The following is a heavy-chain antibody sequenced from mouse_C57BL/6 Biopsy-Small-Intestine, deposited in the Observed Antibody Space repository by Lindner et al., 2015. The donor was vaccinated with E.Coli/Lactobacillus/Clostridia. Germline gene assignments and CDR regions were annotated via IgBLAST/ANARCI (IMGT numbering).Heavy chain of an antibody. J-gene: IGHJ3*01. CDR1: GGTFINYA. CDR3: SSIPGYRSTWYTTYALSV. Sequence: SVKVSCKASGGTFINYAYSWVRQAPGQGLEWMGGIIPKLRTTNYAQNFQGRVTITADESTSAVHMELSSLRSEDTALYYCSSIPGYRSTWYTTYALSVWGQGTMVTVS. D-gene: IGHD5-1*01. V-gene: IGHV1-63*01. CDR2: IIPKLRTT.